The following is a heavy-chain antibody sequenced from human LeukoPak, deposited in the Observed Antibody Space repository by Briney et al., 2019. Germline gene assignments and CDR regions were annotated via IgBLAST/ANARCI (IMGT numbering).Heavy chain of an antibody. CDR1: GGSINSGDYY. CDR3: ARSPAQYYYDSSGPKQVDY. D-gene: IGHD3-22*01. CDR2: IYYSGST. J-gene: IGHJ4*02. V-gene: IGHV4-61*08. Sequence: SETLSLTCTVSGGSINSGDYYWSWIRQPPGKGLEWIGYIYYSGSTNYNPSLKSRVTISIDTSKNQFSLKLSSVTAADTAVYYCARSPAQYYYDSSGPKQVDYWGQGTLVTVSS.